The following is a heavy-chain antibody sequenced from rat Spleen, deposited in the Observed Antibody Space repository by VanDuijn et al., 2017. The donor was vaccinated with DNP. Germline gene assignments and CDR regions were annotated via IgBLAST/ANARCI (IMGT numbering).Heavy chain of an antibody. CDR3: ASHNSGYFDY. Sequence: EVQLVESGGGLVQPGRSLKFSCAASGFTFSDYAMAWVRQAPKKGLEWVAMISYDGSSTWYRDSVKGRFTISRDNAKSTLYLQMDSLRSEDTATYYCASHNSGYFDYWGQGVMVTVSS. V-gene: IGHV5-17*01. CDR2: ISYDGSST. CDR1: GFTFSDYA. D-gene: IGHD4-3*01. J-gene: IGHJ2*01.